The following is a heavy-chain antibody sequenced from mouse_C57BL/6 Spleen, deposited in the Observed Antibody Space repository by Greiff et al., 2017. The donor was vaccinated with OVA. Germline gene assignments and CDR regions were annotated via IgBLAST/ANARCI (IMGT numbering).Heavy chain of an antibody. D-gene: IGHD2-4*01. J-gene: IGHJ3*01. CDR1: GYTFTSYG. V-gene: IGHV1-81*01. CDR3: AQIYYDYAWFAY. CDR2: IYPRSGNT. Sequence: QVQLKESGAELARPGASVKLSCKASGYTFTSYGISWVKQRTGQGLEWIGEIYPRSGNTYYNEKFKGKATLTADKSSSTAYMELRSLTSEDSAVYFCAQIYYDYAWFAYWGQGTLVTVSA.